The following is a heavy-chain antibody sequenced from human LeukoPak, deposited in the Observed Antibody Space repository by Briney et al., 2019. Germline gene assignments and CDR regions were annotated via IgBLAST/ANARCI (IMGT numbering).Heavy chain of an antibody. CDR1: GYSISSGYH. J-gene: IGHJ4*02. V-gene: IGHV4-38-2*01. CDR3: ARHAFPSDSSGYYPDY. Sequence: SETLSLXCAVSGYSISSGYHWGWIRQAPGKGQEWIGNMYHSGTTYYNPSLKSRVTISVDRSKNQFSLKVTSVTAADTAVYYCARHAFPSDSSGYYPDYWGQGTLVTVSS. CDR2: MYHSGTT. D-gene: IGHD3-22*01.